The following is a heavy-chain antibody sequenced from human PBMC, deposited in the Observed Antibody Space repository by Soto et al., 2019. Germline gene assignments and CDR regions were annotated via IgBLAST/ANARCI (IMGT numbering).Heavy chain of an antibody. CDR3: AREGDARWLDS. Sequence: EVQLVESGGDLVQPGGSARLSCAASGFSVSGWYMDWVRQAPGKGLEWVARLKDRSQNYATEYAASVKGRFTVSRHPSQNSIFLQMNSLKIEDTAVYYCAREGDARWLDSWAQGTLVTVS. CDR2: LKDRSQNYAT. J-gene: IGHJ5*01. CDR1: GFSVSGWY. V-gene: IGHV3-72*01. D-gene: IGHD1-26*01.